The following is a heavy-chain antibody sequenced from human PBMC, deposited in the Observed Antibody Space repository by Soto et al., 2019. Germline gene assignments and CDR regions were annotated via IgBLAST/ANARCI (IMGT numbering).Heavy chain of an antibody. CDR2: ISFSGST. Sequence: QVQLQVAGPGLVKPSETLSLTCTFSGVSISGYYWIWIRQSPGRGLEWIGYISFSGSTNYNPSLKGRVTISLDPSKNQFPLKVRSVTAADTGMYYCARGRSNGLTVAFDVWSPGATVTASS. J-gene: IGHJ3*01. V-gene: IGHV4-59*01. CDR1: GVSISGYY. D-gene: IGHD4-4*01. CDR3: ARGRSNGLTVAFDV.